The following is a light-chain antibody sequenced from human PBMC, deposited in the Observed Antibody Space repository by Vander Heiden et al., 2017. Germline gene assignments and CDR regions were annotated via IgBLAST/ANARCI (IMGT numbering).Light chain of an antibody. CDR2: AAS. CDR3: QQSYSTPPVT. J-gene: IGKJ4*01. V-gene: IGKV1-39*01. Sequence: QMPPSPSALAAAVGDRVTITGRASQSISSYLNWYQQKPGKAPKLLIYAASSLQSGVPSRFSGSGSGTDFTLTISSLQPEDFATYYCQQSYSTPPVTFGGGTKVEIK. CDR1: QSISSY.